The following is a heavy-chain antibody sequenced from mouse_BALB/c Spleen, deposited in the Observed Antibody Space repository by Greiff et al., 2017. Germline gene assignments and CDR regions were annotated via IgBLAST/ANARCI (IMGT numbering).Heavy chain of an antibody. D-gene: IGHD2-10*02. CDR3: AKGRYGNYGWFAY. Sequence: DVKLVESGPGLVKPSQSLSLTCTVTGYSITSDYAWNWIRQFPGNKLEWMGYISYSGSTSYNPSLKSRISITRDTSKNQFFLQLNSVTTEDTATYYCAKGRYGNYGWFAYWGQGTLVTVSA. CDR2: ISYSGST. J-gene: IGHJ3*01. CDR1: GYSITSDYA. V-gene: IGHV3-2*02.